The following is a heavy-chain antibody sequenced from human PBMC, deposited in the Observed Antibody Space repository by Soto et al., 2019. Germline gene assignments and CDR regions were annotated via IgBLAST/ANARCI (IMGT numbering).Heavy chain of an antibody. V-gene: IGHV4-59*08. J-gene: IGHJ6*03. D-gene: IGHD3-3*01. CDR3: ARLQFVDDFWSGPPYYYYMDV. CDR1: GGSISSYY. CDR2: IYYSGST. Sequence: SETLSLTCTVSGGSISSYYWSWIRQPPGKGLEWIGYIYYSGSTNYNPALKSRVTITVDTSKNKFSLKLSAVTAADTAVYCCARLQFVDDFWSGPPYYYYMDVWGKGTTVTVSS.